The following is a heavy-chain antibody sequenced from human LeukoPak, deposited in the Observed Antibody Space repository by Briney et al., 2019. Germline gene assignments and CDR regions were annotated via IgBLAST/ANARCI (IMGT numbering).Heavy chain of an antibody. CDR3: AKDARRDGYSYDY. V-gene: IGHV3-23*01. CDR2: ISGSGGST. Sequence: GGSLRLSCAASGFTFSSYAMNWVRQAPGKGLEWVSGISGSGGSTNYADSVEGRFTVSRDNSNNTVYLQMNSLRADDTAVYYCAKDARRDGYSYDYWGQRTLVTVSS. CDR1: GFTFSSYA. D-gene: IGHD5-24*01. J-gene: IGHJ4*02.